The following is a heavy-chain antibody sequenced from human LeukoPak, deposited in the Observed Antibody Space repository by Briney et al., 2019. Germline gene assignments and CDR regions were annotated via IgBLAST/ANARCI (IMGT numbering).Heavy chain of an antibody. CDR2: IYYSGTT. CDR3: ARAKHFYGSGNFRSRTFYFDY. CDR1: GGSISSRSYY. D-gene: IGHD3-10*01. Sequence: PSETLSLTCTVSGGSISSRSYYWSWIRQPPGKGLEWIGSIYYSGTTYYNPSLKSRVTISIDTSKNQFSLILSSVTAADTAVYYCARAKHFYGSGNFRSRTFYFDYWGQGTLVTVSS. J-gene: IGHJ4*02. V-gene: IGHV4-39*07.